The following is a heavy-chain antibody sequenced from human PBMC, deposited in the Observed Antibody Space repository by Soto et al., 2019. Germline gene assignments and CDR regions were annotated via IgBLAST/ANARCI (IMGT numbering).Heavy chain of an antibody. CDR2: IYYSGST. V-gene: IGHV4-39*01. Sequence: SETLSLTGTVSGGSISSSSYYWGWIRQPPGKGLEWIGSIYYSGSTYYNPSLKSRVTISVDTSKNQFSLKLSSVTAADTAVYYCARRVSYYDSSGYYDYWGQGTLVTVSS. CDR1: GGSISSSSYY. CDR3: ARRVSYYDSSGYYDY. D-gene: IGHD3-22*01. J-gene: IGHJ4*02.